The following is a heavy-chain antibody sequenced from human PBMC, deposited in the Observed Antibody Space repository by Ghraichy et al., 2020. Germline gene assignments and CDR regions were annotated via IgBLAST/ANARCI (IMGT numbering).Heavy chain of an antibody. V-gene: IGHV1-2*02. CDR2: INPNSGGT. J-gene: IGHJ6*03. D-gene: IGHD3-10*01. Sequence: ASVKVSCKASGYTFTGYYMHWVRQAPGQGLEWMGWINPNSGGTNYAQKFQGRVTMTRDTSISTAYMELSRLRSDDTAVYYCARDLGITMVRGVKYYMDVWGKGTTVTVSS. CDR1: GYTFTGYY. CDR3: ARDLGITMVRGVKYYMDV.